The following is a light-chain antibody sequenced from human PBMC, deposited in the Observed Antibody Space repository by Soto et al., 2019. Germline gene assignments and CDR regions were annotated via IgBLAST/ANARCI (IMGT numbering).Light chain of an antibody. CDR1: HDINKN. CDR2: DAS. V-gene: IGKV1-33*01. Sequence: DIQMTQSPSSLSASVGDRVTITCQASHDINKNLIWYQQKPGKAPKLLIYDASDLETGVPSRFSGSGSGTGFTFTISSLQPEDFATYYCQQYESLPLTFGQRTRLEIK. CDR3: QQYESLPLT. J-gene: IGKJ5*01.